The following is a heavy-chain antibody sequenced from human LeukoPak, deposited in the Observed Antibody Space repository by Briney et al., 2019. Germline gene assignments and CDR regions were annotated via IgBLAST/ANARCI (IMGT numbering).Heavy chain of an antibody. J-gene: IGHJ4*02. CDR3: ARQWGYFDY. CDR1: GGSISSYY. CDR2: IYYSGST. V-gene: IGHV4-59*08. Sequence: TSETLSLTCTVSGGSISSYYWSWIRQPPGKGLAWIGYIYYSGSTNYNPSLKSRVTISVDTSKNQFSLKLSSVTAADTAVYYCARQWGYFDYWGQGTLVTVSS. D-gene: IGHD3-16*01.